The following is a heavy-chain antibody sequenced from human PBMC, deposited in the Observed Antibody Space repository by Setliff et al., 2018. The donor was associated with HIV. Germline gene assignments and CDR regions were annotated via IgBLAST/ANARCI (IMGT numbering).Heavy chain of an antibody. Sequence: ASVKVSCKASGYTFTAYYIHWVRQAPGHELQLMGRIEPSSGGTNYIQKFQGRVTITRDTSIYTVYMELTGLTSDDTAVYYCTGWGSGWPQNYWGQGTLVTVSS. D-gene: IGHD6-19*01. CDR3: TGWGSGWPQNY. CDR1: GYTFTAYY. V-gene: IGHV1-2*06. J-gene: IGHJ4*02. CDR2: IEPSSGGT.